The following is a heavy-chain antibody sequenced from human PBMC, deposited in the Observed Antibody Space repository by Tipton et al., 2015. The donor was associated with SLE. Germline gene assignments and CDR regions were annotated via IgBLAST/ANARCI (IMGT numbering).Heavy chain of an antibody. CDR1: GGSFSGYY. J-gene: IGHJ4*02. V-gene: IGHV4-34*01. Sequence: LRLSCAVYGGSFSGYYWSWIRQPPGKGLEWIGEINHSGSTNYNPSLKSRATISVDTSKNQFSLKLSSVTAADTAVYYCARGGVQLELPFDYWGQGTLVTVSS. CDR3: ARGGVQLELPFDY. D-gene: IGHD1-7*01. CDR2: INHSGST.